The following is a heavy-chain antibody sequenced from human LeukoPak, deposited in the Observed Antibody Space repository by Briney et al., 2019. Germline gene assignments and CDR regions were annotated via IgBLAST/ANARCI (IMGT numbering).Heavy chain of an antibody. J-gene: IGHJ6*03. D-gene: IGHD3-3*01. CDR3: AKPTPRITIFGVVPDYYMDV. CDR2: IRYDGSNK. Sequence: GGSLRLSCAASGFTFSSYGMHSVRQAPGKGLEWVAFIRYDGSNKYYADSVKGRFTISRDNSKNTLYLQMNSLRAEDTAVYYCAKPTPRITIFGVVPDYYMDVWGKGTTVTVSS. V-gene: IGHV3-30*02. CDR1: GFTFSSYG.